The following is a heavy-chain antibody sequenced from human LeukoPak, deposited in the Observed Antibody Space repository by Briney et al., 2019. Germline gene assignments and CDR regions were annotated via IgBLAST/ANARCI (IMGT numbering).Heavy chain of an antibody. CDR1: GFTFSNAW. V-gene: IGHV3-15*01. CDR3: TTAPSVGAFHY. Sequence: GGSLRLSCAASGFTFSNAWKSWVRQAPGKGLEWVGCIKSKTDGGTTDYAAPVKGRFTISRDDSKNTLYLQMNSLKTEDTAVYYCTTAPSVGAFHYWGQGTLVTVSS. J-gene: IGHJ4*02. D-gene: IGHD1-26*01. CDR2: IKSKTDGGTT.